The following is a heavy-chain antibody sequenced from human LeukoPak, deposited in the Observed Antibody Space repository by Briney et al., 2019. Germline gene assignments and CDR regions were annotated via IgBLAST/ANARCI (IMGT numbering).Heavy chain of an antibody. Sequence: PSETLSLTCAVYGRHFSGYYWSWIRQPPGKGLEWIGEINHSGSTNYNPSLKSRVTISVDTAKNQFSLKLSSVTAADTAVYYCASRAVVRGSDYWGQGTLVTVSS. V-gene: IGHV4-34*01. D-gene: IGHD3-10*01. CDR1: GRHFSGYY. J-gene: IGHJ4*02. CDR2: INHSGST. CDR3: ASRAVVRGSDY.